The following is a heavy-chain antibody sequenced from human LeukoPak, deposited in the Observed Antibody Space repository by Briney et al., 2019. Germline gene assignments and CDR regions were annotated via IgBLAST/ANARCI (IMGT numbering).Heavy chain of an antibody. D-gene: IGHD6-13*01. V-gene: IGHV4-39*07. CDR3: ASTGGSSWSAADY. CDR1: GGSISSSSYY. CDR2: INHSGST. J-gene: IGHJ4*02. Sequence: SETLSLTCTVSGGSISSSSYYWGCIRPPPGQGLEWIGEINHSGSTNYNPSLKSRVTISVDTSQNQFYLKLSSVTAADTGVYYCASTGGSSWSAADYWGQGTLVTVSS.